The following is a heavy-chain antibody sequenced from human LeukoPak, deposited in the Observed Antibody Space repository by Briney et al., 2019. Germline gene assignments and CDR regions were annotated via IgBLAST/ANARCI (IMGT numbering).Heavy chain of an antibody. V-gene: IGHV4-34*01. Sequence: PSETLSLTCAVYGVSFRGYDLSWVRQPPGQGLEWIGEINHSGSTSYNPSLKSRVTISVDTSKNQFSLKLSTVTAADTALYYCARGKVPTTPIYGMEVWGQGTTVSVSS. CDR3: ARGKVPTTPIYGMEV. CDR1: GVSFRGYD. D-gene: IGHD4/OR15-4a*01. J-gene: IGHJ6*02. CDR2: INHSGST.